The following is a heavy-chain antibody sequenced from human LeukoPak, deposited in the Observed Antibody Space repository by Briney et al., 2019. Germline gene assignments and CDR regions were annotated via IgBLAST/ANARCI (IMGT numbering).Heavy chain of an antibody. Sequence: ASVKVSCKTSGYTFAGYYIHWVRQAPGQGLEWMGWIKPNSGDTNFAQKFQGRVTMTRDTSISTAYMELSRLRSDDTAVYYCARDHDGGVDIWGQGTMVTVSS. CDR1: GYTFAGYY. CDR3: ARDHDGGVDI. CDR2: IKPNSGDT. D-gene: IGHD5-24*01. J-gene: IGHJ3*02. V-gene: IGHV1-2*02.